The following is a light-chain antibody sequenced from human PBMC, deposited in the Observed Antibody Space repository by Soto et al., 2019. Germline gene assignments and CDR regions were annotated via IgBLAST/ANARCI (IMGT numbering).Light chain of an antibody. CDR3: QQYNYWPPVT. CDR2: GAS. V-gene: IGKV3-15*01. Sequence: EIVMTQSPATLSVSPGERATLSCRASQGVGSNLAWYQHKPGQAPRLLIFGASTSATDIPARFSGSGSGTEFTLTISSVPSVDFAVYYCQQYNYWPPVTFGGGTKVEIK. CDR1: QGVGSN. J-gene: IGKJ4*01.